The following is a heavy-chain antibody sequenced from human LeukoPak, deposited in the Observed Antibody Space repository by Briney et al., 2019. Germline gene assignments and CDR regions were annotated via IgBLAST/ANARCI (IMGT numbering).Heavy chain of an antibody. CDR1: EFEPTYFW. CDR2: INHDGSER. V-gene: IGHV3-7*01. Sequence: PGGSLRLSCVALEFEPTYFWMTWVRRAPGKGLEWVANINHDGSERSYLDSLRGRFTISRDNAKNSLYLQMNSLRAEDTAVYYCATFVGTVSGTYTVPGGLLVWGKGTTVSVSS. J-gene: IGHJ6*04. CDR3: ATFVGTVSGTYTVPGGLLV. D-gene: IGHD6-19*01.